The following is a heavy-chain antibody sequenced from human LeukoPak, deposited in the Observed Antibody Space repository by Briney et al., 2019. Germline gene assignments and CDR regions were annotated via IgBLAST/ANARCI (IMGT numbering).Heavy chain of an antibody. D-gene: IGHD5-18*01. J-gene: IGHJ4*02. CDR1: GFTFSDYE. CDR2: ISSSGNTI. Sequence: GGSLRLSCAASGFTFSDYEMNWVRQAPGKGLEWVSYISSSGNTIFYADSVKGRFTTSRDDAENSLYLQMNSLRVEDTAVYYCGRVALDTSMIHYWGQGTLVTVSS. CDR3: GRVALDTSMIHY. V-gene: IGHV3-48*03.